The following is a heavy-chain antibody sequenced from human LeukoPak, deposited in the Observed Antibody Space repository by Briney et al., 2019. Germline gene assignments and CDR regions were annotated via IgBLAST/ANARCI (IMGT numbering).Heavy chain of an antibody. CDR3: AGGGDY. CDR1: GFSFRGYE. Sequence: GGSLRLSCAASGFSFRGYEMNWVRQAPGKGLEWISYISSSAGTQHYADSVNGRFTISRDNAKNSLYLQMNSLRAEDTAVYYCAGGGDYWGQGTLVTVSS. J-gene: IGHJ4*02. V-gene: IGHV3-48*03. CDR2: ISSSAGTQ.